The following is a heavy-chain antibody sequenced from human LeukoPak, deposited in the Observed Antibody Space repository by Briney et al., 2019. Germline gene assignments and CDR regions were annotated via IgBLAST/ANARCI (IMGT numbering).Heavy chain of an antibody. CDR1: GFTFSSYG. J-gene: IGHJ4*02. D-gene: IGHD5-18*01. V-gene: IGHV3-30*02. CDR3: ARDWAETIQLWSTDY. CDR2: VRNDGTNK. Sequence: GGSLRLSCAASGFTFSSYGMHWVRQAPGKGLEWVAFVRNDGTNKHYADSVKGRFTISRDNSKNTLYLQMNSLRAEDTAVYYCARDWAETIQLWSTDYWGQGTLVTVSS.